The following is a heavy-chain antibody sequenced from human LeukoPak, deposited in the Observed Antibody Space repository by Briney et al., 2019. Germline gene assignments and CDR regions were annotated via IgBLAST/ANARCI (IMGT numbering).Heavy chain of an antibody. Sequence: GASVKVSCKASGYTFTSYDINWVRQATGQGLEWMGWMNPNSGNTGYAQKFQGRVTMTRDTSISTAYMELSRLRSDDTAVYYCARSDTGAFDYWGQGTLVTVSS. V-gene: IGHV1-8*01. CDR2: MNPNSGNT. D-gene: IGHD3-9*01. CDR3: ARSDTGAFDY. CDR1: GYTFTSYD. J-gene: IGHJ4*02.